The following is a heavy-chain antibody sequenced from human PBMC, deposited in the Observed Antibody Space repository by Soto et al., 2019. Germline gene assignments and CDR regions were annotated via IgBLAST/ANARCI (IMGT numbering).Heavy chain of an antibody. CDR1: GGTFSSYT. J-gene: IGHJ6*03. V-gene: IGHV1-69*04. Sequence: SVKVSCKASGGTFSSYTISWVRQAPGQGLEWMGRIIPILGIANYAQKFQGRVTITADKSASTAYMELSSLRSEDTAVYYCARDRDYGDYAGYYSYYYMDVWGKGTTVTVS. CDR3: ARDRDYGDYAGYYSYYYMDV. CDR2: IIPILGIA. D-gene: IGHD4-17*01.